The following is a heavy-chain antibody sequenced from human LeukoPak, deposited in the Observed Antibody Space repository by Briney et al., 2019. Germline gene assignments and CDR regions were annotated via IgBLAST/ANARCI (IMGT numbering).Heavy chain of an antibody. CDR2: IYTSGST. Sequence: SETLSLTCTVSGGSISSYYWSWIRQPAGKGLEWIGRIYTSGSTNYNPSLKSRVTISVDTSKNQFSLKLSSVTAADTAVYYCARQGDSSGYYDDAFDIWGQGTMVTVSS. V-gene: IGHV4-4*07. CDR3: ARQGDSSGYYDDAFDI. D-gene: IGHD3-22*01. CDR1: GGSISSYY. J-gene: IGHJ3*02.